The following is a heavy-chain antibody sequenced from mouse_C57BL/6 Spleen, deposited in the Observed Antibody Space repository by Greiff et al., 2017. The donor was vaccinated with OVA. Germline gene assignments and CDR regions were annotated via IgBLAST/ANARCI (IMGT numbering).Heavy chain of an antibody. V-gene: IGHV5-6*01. Sequence: DVQLVESGGDLVKPGGSLKLSCAASGFTFSSYGMSWVRQTPDKRLEWVATISRGGSYTYYPDSVKGRFTISRDNAKNTLYLQMSSLTSEDTAMYYCATYYYGSSDYFDYWGQGTTLTVSS. CDR1: GFTFSSYG. D-gene: IGHD1-1*01. CDR3: ATYYYGSSDYFDY. CDR2: ISRGGSYT. J-gene: IGHJ2*01.